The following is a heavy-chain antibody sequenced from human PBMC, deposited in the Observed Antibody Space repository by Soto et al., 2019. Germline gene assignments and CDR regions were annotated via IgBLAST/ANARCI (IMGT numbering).Heavy chain of an antibody. Sequence: GASVKVSCKASGYTFTGYYMHWVRQAPGQGLEWMGWINPNSGGTNYAQKFQGRVTMTRDTSISTAYMELSRLRSDDMAVYYCARVTHSSGWYNFDYWGQGTLVTVSS. V-gene: IGHV1-2*02. CDR2: INPNSGGT. J-gene: IGHJ4*02. D-gene: IGHD6-19*01. CDR3: ARVTHSSGWYNFDY. CDR1: GYTFTGYY.